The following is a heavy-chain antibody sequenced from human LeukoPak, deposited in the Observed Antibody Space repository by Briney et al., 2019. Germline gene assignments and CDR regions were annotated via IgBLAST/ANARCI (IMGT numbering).Heavy chain of an antibody. CDR2: INAVWSTA. D-gene: IGHD1-14*01. CDR3: VVVVEPPDSDGFDV. CDR1: GFTFSNYW. Sequence: GGSLRLSCTASGFTFSNYWVHWVRQAPGKGLVWVSLINAVWSTATYADSVKGRFTISRDNARNTLSLQMNSLTIEDTAVYYCVVVVEPPDSDGFDVWGQGTMITVSS. J-gene: IGHJ3*01. V-gene: IGHV3-74*01.